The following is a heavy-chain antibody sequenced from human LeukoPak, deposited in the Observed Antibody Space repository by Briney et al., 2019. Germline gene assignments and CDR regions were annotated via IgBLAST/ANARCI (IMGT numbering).Heavy chain of an antibody. CDR3: ARLSITIFGVAHYYFYYGMDV. CDR2: INHIGST. D-gene: IGHD3-3*01. V-gene: IGHV4-34*01. CDR1: GGSFSGYY. Sequence: PSETLSLTCTVYGGSFSGYYWSWIRQPPGKGLEWIGEINHIGSTNYNPSLKSRVTISVDTSKNQFSLKLSSVTAADTAVYYCARLSITIFGVAHYYFYYGMDVWGQGTTVTVSS. J-gene: IGHJ6*02.